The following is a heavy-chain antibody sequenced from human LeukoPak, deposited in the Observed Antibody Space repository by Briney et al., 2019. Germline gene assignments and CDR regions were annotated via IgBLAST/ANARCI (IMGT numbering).Heavy chain of an antibody. V-gene: IGHV7-4-1*02. J-gene: IGHJ5*02. CDR3: ARAGRTWIQLWPNH. Sequence: GASVTVSCKASGYTFTSYYMHWVRQAPGQGLEWMGWINTNTGNPTYAQGFTGRFVFSLDTSVSTAYLQISSLKAEDSAVYYCARAGRTWIQLWPNHWGQGTLVTASS. D-gene: IGHD5-18*01. CDR2: INTNTGNP. CDR1: GYTFTSYY.